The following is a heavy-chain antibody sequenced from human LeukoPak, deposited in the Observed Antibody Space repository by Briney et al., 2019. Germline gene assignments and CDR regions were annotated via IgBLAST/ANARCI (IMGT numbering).Heavy chain of an antibody. CDR3: ARDLYSSGWYSDY. CDR2: IIPIFGTA. V-gene: IGHV1-69*05. J-gene: IGHJ4*02. CDR1: GGTFSSYA. D-gene: IGHD6-19*01. Sequence: SVKVSCKASGGTFSSYAISGVRQAPGQGLEWMGRIIPIFGTANYAQKFQGRVTITTDESTSTAYMELSSLRSEDTAVYYCARDLYSSGWYSDYWGQGTLVTVSS.